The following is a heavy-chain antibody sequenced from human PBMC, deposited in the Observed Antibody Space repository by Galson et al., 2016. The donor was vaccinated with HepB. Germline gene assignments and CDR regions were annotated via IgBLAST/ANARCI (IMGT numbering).Heavy chain of an antibody. J-gene: IGHJ3*02. CDR2: IKPSDGYT. CDR1: GYTYTRFY. V-gene: IGHV1-46*01. D-gene: IGHD1-1*01. CDR3: ARTETGIPSDALDI. Sequence: QSGAEVKKPGASVKVSCKASGYTYTRFYMHWVRQAPGQGLEWMGLIKPSDGYTGYARDFQGRVRVTMTKGTSTSTVYMELSSLRSEDTAVYYCARTETGIPSDALDIWGQGTMVTVSS.